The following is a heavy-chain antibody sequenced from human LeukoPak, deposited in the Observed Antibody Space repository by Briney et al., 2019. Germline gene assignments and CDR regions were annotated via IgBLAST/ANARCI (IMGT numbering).Heavy chain of an antibody. Sequence: PGGSLRLSCVASGFIFNSHAMSWVRQAPGKGLEWVSVISGSGGTTYYADSVKGRFTISRDNSKKTLYLQMNSLRAEDTAVYYCAKPVVGYPYGMDVWGQGTTVTVSS. V-gene: IGHV3-23*01. CDR3: AKPVVGYPYGMDV. CDR1: GFIFNSHA. CDR2: ISGSGGTT. J-gene: IGHJ6*02. D-gene: IGHD2-8*02.